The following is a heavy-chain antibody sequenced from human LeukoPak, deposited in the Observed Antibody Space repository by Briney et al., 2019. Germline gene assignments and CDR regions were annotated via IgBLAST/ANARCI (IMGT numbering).Heavy chain of an antibody. V-gene: IGHV3-74*01. D-gene: IGHD1-26*01. CDR1: GFTSSSYW. Sequence: GGSLRLSCAASGFTSSSYWMHWVRQAPGKELVWVSRINSDGSSTSYADSVKGRFTISRDNAKNTLYLQMNSLRVEDTAVYYCARGGSYSSNAFDIWGQGTMVTVSA. CDR2: INSDGSST. J-gene: IGHJ3*02. CDR3: ARGGSYSSNAFDI.